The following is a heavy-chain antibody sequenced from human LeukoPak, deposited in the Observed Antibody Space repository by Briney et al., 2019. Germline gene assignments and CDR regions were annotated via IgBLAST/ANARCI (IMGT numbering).Heavy chain of an antibody. D-gene: IGHD3-10*01. V-gene: IGHV1-69*05. J-gene: IGHJ4*02. CDR3: TRVFARGGEISGSYYYY. Sequence: SVKVSCKASGYTFTGYYMHWVRQAPGQGLEWMGGIIPIFGTANYAQKFQGRVTISTDESTSTAYMELSSLISEDTAVYYCTRVFARGGEISGSYYYYWGQGTLVTVSS. CDR1: GYTFTGYY. CDR2: IIPIFGTA.